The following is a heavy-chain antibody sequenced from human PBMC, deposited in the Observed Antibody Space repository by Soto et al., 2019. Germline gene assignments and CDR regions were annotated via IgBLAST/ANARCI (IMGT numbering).Heavy chain of an antibody. Sequence: GASVKVSCKASGYTFTSYGISWVRQAPGQGLEWMGWIGAYNGNTNYAQKLQGRVTMTTDTSTSTAYMELRSLRSDDTAVYYCARIILPAAINAEPNFXYWGQGTLVTVSS. CDR3: ARIILPAAINAEPNFXY. J-gene: IGHJ4*02. D-gene: IGHD2-2*02. CDR2: IGAYNGNT. V-gene: IGHV1-18*01. CDR1: GYTFTSYG.